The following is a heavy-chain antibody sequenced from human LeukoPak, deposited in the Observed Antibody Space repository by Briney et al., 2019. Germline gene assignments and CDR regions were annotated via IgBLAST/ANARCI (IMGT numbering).Heavy chain of an antibody. Sequence: GGSLRLSCAASGFTFSSYWMSWVRQAPGKGLEWVANIKQDGSEKYYVDSVKGRFTISRDNAKNSLYLQMNSLRAEDTAVYYCAREGGGIQLWLHWFDYWGQGTLVTVSS. CDR3: AREGGGIQLWLHWFDY. V-gene: IGHV3-7*01. CDR2: IKQDGSEK. D-gene: IGHD5-18*01. J-gene: IGHJ4*02. CDR1: GFTFSSYW.